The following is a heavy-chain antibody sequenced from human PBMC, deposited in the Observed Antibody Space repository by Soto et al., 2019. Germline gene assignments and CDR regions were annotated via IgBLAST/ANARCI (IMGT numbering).Heavy chain of an antibody. V-gene: IGHV4-30-4*01. Sequence: SETLSLTCTVSGGSISSGDYYWNWIRQPPGKGLEWIGYIYFSGSTYYNPSLKSRVIISLDTSKNQFSLKLSSVTAADTAVYYCARELTGYRFGPGEVYWGQGTLVTVSS. CDR3: ARELTGYRFGPGEVY. CDR1: GGSISSGDYY. D-gene: IGHD5-18*01. CDR2: IYFSGST. J-gene: IGHJ4*02.